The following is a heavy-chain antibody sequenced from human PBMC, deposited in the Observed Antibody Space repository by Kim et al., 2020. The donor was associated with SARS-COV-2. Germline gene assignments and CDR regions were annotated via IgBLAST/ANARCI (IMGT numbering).Heavy chain of an antibody. Sequence: SETLSLTCAVYGGSFSGYYWSWIRQPPGKGLEWIGEINHIGSTNYNPSLKSRVTISVDTSKNQFSLKLSSVTAADTAVYYCARVGSDSSSWYRGYYYYGMDVWGQGTTVTVSS. V-gene: IGHV4-34*01. CDR1: GGSFSGYY. J-gene: IGHJ6*02. CDR2: INHIGST. CDR3: ARVGSDSSSWYRGYYYYGMDV. D-gene: IGHD6-13*01.